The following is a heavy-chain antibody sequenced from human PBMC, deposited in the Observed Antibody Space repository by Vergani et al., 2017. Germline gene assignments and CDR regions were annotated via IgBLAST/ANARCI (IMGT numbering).Heavy chain of an antibody. Sequence: EVQLVESGGGLVQPGGSLRLSCAASGFTFSSYWMSWVRQAPGKGLEWVANIKQDGSEKYYVDSVKGRFTISRDNAKNSLYLQMNSLRAEDTAMYYCARVWRVLALDYWGQGTLVTVSS. J-gene: IGHJ4*02. D-gene: IGHD4/OR15-4a*01. V-gene: IGHV3-7*03. CDR3: ARVWRVLALDY. CDR2: IKQDGSEK. CDR1: GFTFSSYW.